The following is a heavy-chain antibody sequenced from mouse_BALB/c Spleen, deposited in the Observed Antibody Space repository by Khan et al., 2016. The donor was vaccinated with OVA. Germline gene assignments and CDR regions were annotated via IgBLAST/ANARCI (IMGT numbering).Heavy chain of an antibody. Sequence: EVQLVESGGDLVKPGGSLKLSCAASGFTFSTYGMSWVRQTPDRRLEWVATVSTGGSYTYYPDSVKGRFTISRDNAKNTLYLQMNSLESEDTAMFYCTRLAYYYDSEGFAYWGQGTLVTVSA. CDR3: TRLAYYYDSEGFAY. V-gene: IGHV5-6*01. CDR2: VSTGGSYT. CDR1: GFTFSTYG. D-gene: IGHD1-1*01. J-gene: IGHJ3*01.